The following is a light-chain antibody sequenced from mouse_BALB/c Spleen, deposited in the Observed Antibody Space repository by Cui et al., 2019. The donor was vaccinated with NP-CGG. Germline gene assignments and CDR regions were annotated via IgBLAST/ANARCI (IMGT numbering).Light chain of an antibody. V-gene: IGLV1*01. CDR3: ALWYSNHWV. CDR2: GTN. CDR1: TGAVTTSNY. Sequence: AVVNQESAPTTSPGETVTLTCRSSTGAVTTSNYANWVQEKPDHLFTGIIGGTNNRAPGVPARFSGSLIGDKAALTITGAQTEDEAIYFCALWYSNHWVFGGGTKLTVL. J-gene: IGLJ1*01.